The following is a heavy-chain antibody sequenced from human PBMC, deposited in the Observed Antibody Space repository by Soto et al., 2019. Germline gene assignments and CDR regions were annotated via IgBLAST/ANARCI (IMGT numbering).Heavy chain of an antibody. V-gene: IGHV1-2*04. CDR1: GYTFTGYY. J-gene: IGHJ6*02. D-gene: IGHD6-19*01. CDR3: ARTAVAGTSGYYGMDV. CDR2: INPNSGGT. Sequence: GASVKVSFKASGYTFTGYYMHWVRQAPGQGLEWMGWINPNSGGTNYAQKFQGWVTMTRDTSISTAYMELSRLRSDDTAVYYCARTAVAGTSGYYGMDVWGQGTTVTVSS.